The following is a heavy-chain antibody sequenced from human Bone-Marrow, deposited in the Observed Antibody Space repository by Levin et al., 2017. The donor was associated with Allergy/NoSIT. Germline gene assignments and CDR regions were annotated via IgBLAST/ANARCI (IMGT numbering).Heavy chain of an antibody. V-gene: IGHV3-30*03. CDR1: GFTFRSHG. CDR2: ISYDGSNQ. CDR3: ARDQFSGAAGTYFGIDF. Sequence: PGGSLRLSCAASGFTFRSHGIHWVRQAPGKGLEWVTVISYDGSNQYYGDSLKGRVTISRDNSKDTVYLQIDSLRPEDTAVYYCARDQFSGAAGTYFGIDFWGQGTLVTVSS. D-gene: IGHD6-13*01. J-gene: IGHJ4*02.